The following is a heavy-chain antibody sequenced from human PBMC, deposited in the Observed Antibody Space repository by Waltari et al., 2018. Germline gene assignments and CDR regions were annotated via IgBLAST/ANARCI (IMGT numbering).Heavy chain of an antibody. V-gene: IGHV3-30*18. CDR1: GFTFSSYG. CDR3: AKDYSGYDHYFDY. Sequence: GGGVVQPGRSLRLSCAASGFTFSSYGMHWVRQAPGKGLEWVAVISYDGSNKYYADSVKGRFTISRDNSKNTLYLQMNSLRAEDTAVYYCAKDYSGYDHYFDYWGQGTLVTVSS. D-gene: IGHD5-12*01. CDR2: ISYDGSNK. J-gene: IGHJ4*02.